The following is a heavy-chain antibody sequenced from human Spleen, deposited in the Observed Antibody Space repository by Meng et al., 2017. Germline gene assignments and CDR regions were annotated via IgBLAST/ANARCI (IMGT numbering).Heavy chain of an antibody. Sequence: EVQLVESGGGLVKPGGSIRLSCATAGINFSTAWMTWFRQAPGKGLGWVGRIKSEPDGGAADYGAPVRGRLTISKDDSKNTLYLQMNSMKSEDTAVYYCSTDRSWFDPWGQGTLVTVSS. CDR1: GINFSTAW. CDR2: IKSEPDGGAA. CDR3: STDRSWFDP. V-gene: IGHV3-15*01. J-gene: IGHJ5*02.